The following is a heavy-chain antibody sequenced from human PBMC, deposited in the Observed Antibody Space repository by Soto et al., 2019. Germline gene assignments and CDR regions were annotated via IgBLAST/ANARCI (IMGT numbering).Heavy chain of an antibody. CDR3: AKVKGYCSGGSCYSDY. CDR2: ISGSGGST. D-gene: IGHD2-15*01. Sequence: EVQLLESGGGLVQPGGSLRLSCAPSGSTFSSYAMTWVPQAPGKGLEWASAISGSGGSTYYADSVKGRFTISRDNSKNTLYLQMNSLRAEDTAVYYCAKVKGYCSGGSCYSDYWGQGTLVTVSS. V-gene: IGHV3-23*01. J-gene: IGHJ4*02. CDR1: GSTFSSYA.